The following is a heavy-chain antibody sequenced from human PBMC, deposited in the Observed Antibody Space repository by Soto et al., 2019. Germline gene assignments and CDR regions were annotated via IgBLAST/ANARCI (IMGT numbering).Heavy chain of an antibody. CDR2: VNPRSGDT. CDR1: GYTFINYY. D-gene: IGHD2-21*02. Sequence: ASVKVSCKASGYTFINYYIHWVRQAPGQGLEWMGWVNPRSGDTNYAQKFQGRVTMTRDTSISTAYMELSRLRSDDTAFYYCARQLAYCGGDCYTEPIEYWGQGTLVTSPQ. J-gene: IGHJ4*02. CDR3: ARQLAYCGGDCYTEPIEY. V-gene: IGHV1-2*02.